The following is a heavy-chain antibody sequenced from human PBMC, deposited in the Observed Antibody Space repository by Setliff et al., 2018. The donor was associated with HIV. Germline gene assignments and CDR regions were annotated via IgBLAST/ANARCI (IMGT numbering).Heavy chain of an antibody. CDR3: ARGGLGVVGAIDY. Sequence: PSETLSLTCAVYGGSFNGYYWSWIRQPPGKGLEWIGEINHSGSTNYNPSLKSRVTISVDTSKNQFSLNLSSVTAADTAVYYCARGGLGVVGAIDYWSQGTLVTVSS. J-gene: IGHJ4*02. V-gene: IGHV4-34*01. CDR2: INHSGST. D-gene: IGHD2-15*01. CDR1: GGSFNGYY.